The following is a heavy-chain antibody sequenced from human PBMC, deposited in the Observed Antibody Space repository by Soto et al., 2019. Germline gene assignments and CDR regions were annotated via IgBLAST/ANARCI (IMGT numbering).Heavy chain of an antibody. CDR3: ARAGGRTLYNWFDP. Sequence: SETLSLTCTVSGGSVSSGGYYWSWIRQPPGKGLEWIGYIYYSGSTNYNPSLKSRVTISVDTSKNQFSLKLSSVTAADTAVYYCARAGGRTLYNWFDPWGQGTLVTVSS. J-gene: IGHJ5*02. CDR2: IYYSGST. D-gene: IGHD6-25*01. CDR1: GGSVSSGGYY. V-gene: IGHV4-61*08.